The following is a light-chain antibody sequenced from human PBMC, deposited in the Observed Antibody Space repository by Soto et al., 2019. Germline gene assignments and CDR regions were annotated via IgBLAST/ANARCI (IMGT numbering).Light chain of an antibody. V-gene: IGLV2-14*03. CDR2: DVS. J-gene: IGLJ1*01. Sequence: SALTQPASVSGSPGQTITISCSGTRTDIGGYNLVSWYQQHPGKAPKLLIHDVSNRPSGISNRFNASKSDNMASLTISGLLTEDEADYYCSAYSAGSTLLVFGTGTKLTVL. CDR3: SAYSAGSTLLV. CDR1: RTDIGGYNL.